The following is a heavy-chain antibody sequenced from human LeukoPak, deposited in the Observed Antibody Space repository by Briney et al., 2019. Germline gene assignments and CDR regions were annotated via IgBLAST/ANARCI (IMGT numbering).Heavy chain of an antibody. V-gene: IGHV3-23*01. Sequence: PGGSLRLSCAASGINFKYSAFIWVRQAPGKGLEWVSSISGSGGRTYYADYLKGRFIISRDNSRNTVDLQLNSLRADDTAVYYCAKGLGGWSAYSGNYYMDLWGKGTTVTVSS. CDR2: ISGSGGRT. CDR1: GINFKYSA. J-gene: IGHJ6*03. D-gene: IGHD3-3*01. CDR3: AKGLGGWSAYSGNYYMDL.